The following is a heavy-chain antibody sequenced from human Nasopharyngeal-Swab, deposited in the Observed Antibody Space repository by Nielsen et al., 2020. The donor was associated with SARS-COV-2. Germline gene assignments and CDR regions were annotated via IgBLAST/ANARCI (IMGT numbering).Heavy chain of an antibody. Sequence: SCTVSGGSISSGGYYWSWIRQHPGKGLEWIGYIYYSGSTYYNPSLKSRVTISVDTSKNQFSLKLSSVTAADTAVYYCARISLLWFGENNYYYYGMDVWGQGTTVTVSS. D-gene: IGHD3-10*01. CDR2: IYYSGST. V-gene: IGHV4-31*02. J-gene: IGHJ6*02. CDR3: ARISLLWFGENNYYYYGMDV. CDR1: GGSISSGGYY.